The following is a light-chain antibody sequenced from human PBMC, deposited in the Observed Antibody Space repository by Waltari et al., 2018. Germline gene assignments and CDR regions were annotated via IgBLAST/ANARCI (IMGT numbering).Light chain of an antibody. V-gene: IGLV1-44*01. CDR1: QSKVGGSS. CDR3: AAWDDRLKGWV. J-gene: IGLJ3*02. CDR2: NGD. Sequence: QSVLTTPPSASGTPWQRVTISCSGSQSKVGGSSLNWYQQTPGTAPKLLIYNGDQRPSGVPDRFSGSKSATSASLAISDLQSEDEADYYCAAWDDRLKGWVFGGGTKVTVL.